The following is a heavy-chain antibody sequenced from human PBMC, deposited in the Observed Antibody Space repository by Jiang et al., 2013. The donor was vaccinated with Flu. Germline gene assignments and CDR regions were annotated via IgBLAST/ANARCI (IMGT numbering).Heavy chain of an antibody. CDR3: ARLGGYAYKD. CDR1: GGSISSYY. V-gene: IGHV4-59*08. Sequence: PGLVKPSETLSLTCTVSGGSISSYYWSWIRQPPGKGLEWIGYISNSGSTNYNPSLKSRVTISVDTSKNQFSLNLSSVTAADAAVYYCARLGGYAYKDWGQGTLVTVSS. D-gene: IGHD5-18*01. J-gene: IGHJ4*02. CDR2: ISNSGST.